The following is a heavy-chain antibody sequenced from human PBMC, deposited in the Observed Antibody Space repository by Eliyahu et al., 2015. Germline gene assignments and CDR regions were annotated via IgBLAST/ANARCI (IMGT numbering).Heavy chain of an antibody. CDR2: ITWNSANI. Sequence: EVQLVESGGGLVXPGRSLRLSCSASGFTFDDYXMHWVRQPPGKGLEWVSGITWNSANIGYADSVKGRFTISRDNAKNSLYLQMNSLRAEDTALYYCAKDFVFWGQGTLVTVSS. J-gene: IGHJ4*02. CDR3: AKDFVF. CDR1: GFTFDDYX. V-gene: IGHV3-9*01.